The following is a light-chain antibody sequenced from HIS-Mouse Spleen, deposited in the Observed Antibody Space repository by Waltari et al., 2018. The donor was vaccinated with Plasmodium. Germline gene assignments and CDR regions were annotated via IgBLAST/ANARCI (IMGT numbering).Light chain of an antibody. CDR2: EDS. CDR1: ALPNKY. V-gene: IGLV3-10*01. J-gene: IGLJ3*02. Sequence: SYELTQPPSVSVYPGQTARITCTGEALPNKYAYWYQQKSVQAPVLVIYEDSKRPSGIPERFSGSSSGTMATLTISGAQVEDEADYYCYSTDSSGNHRVFGGGTKLTVL. CDR3: YSTDSSGNHRV.